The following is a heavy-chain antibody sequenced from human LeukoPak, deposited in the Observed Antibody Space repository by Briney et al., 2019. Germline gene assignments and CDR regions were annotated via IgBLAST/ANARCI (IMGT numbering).Heavy chain of an antibody. Sequence: ASVKVSCKASGYTFTSYYMHWVRQAPGQGLEWMGIINPSGGSTSYAQKFQGRVTMTRDTSTRTVYMELSSLRSEDTAVYYCARGEGLLWFGELPDYWGQGTLVTVSS. V-gene: IGHV1-46*01. CDR2: INPSGGST. CDR1: GYTFTSYY. D-gene: IGHD3-10*01. J-gene: IGHJ4*02. CDR3: ARGEGLLWFGELPDY.